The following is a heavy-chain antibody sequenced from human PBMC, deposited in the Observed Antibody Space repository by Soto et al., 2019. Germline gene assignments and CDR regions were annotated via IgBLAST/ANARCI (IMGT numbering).Heavy chain of an antibody. V-gene: IGHV1-69*02. J-gene: IGHJ4*02. Sequence: QVQLVQSGAEVKKPGSSVKVSCKASGGTFSSYTISWVRQAPGQGLEWMGRIIPILGIANYAQKFQGRVTITADKSTSTAYMELSSLRSEDTAVYYCARGGGYSSGWYEGYWGQGTLVTVSS. CDR3: ARGGGYSSGWYEGY. CDR1: GGTFSSYT. CDR2: IIPILGIA. D-gene: IGHD6-19*01.